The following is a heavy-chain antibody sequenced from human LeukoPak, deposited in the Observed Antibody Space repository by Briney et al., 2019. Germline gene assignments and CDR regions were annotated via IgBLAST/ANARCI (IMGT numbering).Heavy chain of an antibody. CDR3: ARVIGRSDYGDYWDAFDI. CDR2: ISYDGSNK. J-gene: IGHJ3*02. D-gene: IGHD4-17*01. V-gene: IGHV3-30-3*01. CDR1: GFTFSSYA. Sequence: QSGGSLRLSCAASGFTFSSYAMHWVRQAPGKGLEWVAVISYDGSNKYYADSVKGRFTISRDNSKNALYLQMNSLRAEDTAVYYCARVIGRSDYGDYWDAFDIWGRGTMVTVSS.